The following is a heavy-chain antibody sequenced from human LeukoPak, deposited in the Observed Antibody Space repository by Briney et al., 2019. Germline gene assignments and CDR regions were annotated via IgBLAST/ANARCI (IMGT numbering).Heavy chain of an antibody. Sequence: GLELIGSIYYSGSTYYNPSLKSRVTISVDTSKNQFSLKLSSVTAADTAVYYCARVSETVTMDYWGQGTLXTV. CDR2: IYYSGST. CDR3: ARVSETVTMDY. D-gene: IGHD4-17*01. V-gene: IGHV4-39*07. J-gene: IGHJ4*02.